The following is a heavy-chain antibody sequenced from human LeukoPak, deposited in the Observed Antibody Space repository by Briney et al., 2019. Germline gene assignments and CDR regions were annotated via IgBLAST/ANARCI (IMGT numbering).Heavy chain of an antibody. CDR2: IYYSGST. V-gene: IGHV4-59*08. CDR1: GDSISSYY. CDR3: ARQRGYCSSISCYAWFDP. J-gene: IGHJ5*02. Sequence: PSETLSLTCTVSGDSISSYYWSWIRQPPGKGLEWIGYIYYSGSTYNPSLKSRVTISVDTSKNQFSLKLSSVTAADTAVYYCARQRGYCSSISCYAWFDPWGQGTLVTVSS. D-gene: IGHD2-2*01.